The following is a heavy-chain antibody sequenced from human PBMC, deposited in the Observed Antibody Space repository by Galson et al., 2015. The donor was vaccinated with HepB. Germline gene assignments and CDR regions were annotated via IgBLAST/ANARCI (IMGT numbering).Heavy chain of an antibody. CDR2: IIPIFGTA. V-gene: IGHV1-69*06. Sequence: SVKVSCKASGGTFSSYAISWVRQAPGQGLEWMGGIIPIFGTANYAQKFQGRVTITADKSTSTAYMELRSLRSDDTAVYYCASTHGSGSYYTRWGQGTLVTVSS. D-gene: IGHD3-10*01. CDR1: GGTFSSYA. J-gene: IGHJ4*02. CDR3: ASTHGSGSYYTR.